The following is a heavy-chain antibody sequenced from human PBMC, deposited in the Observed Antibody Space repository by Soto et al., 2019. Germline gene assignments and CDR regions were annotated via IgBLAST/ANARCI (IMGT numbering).Heavy chain of an antibody. D-gene: IGHD6-13*01. V-gene: IGHV3-9*01. CDR1: GFTFDDYA. CDR3: AKAKYSSSWYEYAY. CDR2: ISWNSGSI. J-gene: IGHJ4*02. Sequence: EVQLVESGGGLVQPGRSLRLSCAASGFTFDDYAMHWVRQAPGKGLEWVSGISWNSGSIGYGDSVKGRFTISRDNAKNSLYLPMNSLRAEDTALYYCAKAKYSSSWYEYAYWGQGTLVTVSS.